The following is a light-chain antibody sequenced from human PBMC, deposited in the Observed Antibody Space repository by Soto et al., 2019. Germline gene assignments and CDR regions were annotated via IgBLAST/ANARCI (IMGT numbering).Light chain of an antibody. CDR1: QSISSW. J-gene: IGKJ1*01. CDR2: KAS. V-gene: IGKV1-5*03. CDR3: LQYNSYPRT. Sequence: DIQMNQSPSTLSASVGDRVSITCRASQSISSWLAWYQQKPGKAPKLLIYKASSLESGVPSRFSGSGSGTEFTLTINSLQPEDFATYYCLQYNSYPRTFGQGTKVDI.